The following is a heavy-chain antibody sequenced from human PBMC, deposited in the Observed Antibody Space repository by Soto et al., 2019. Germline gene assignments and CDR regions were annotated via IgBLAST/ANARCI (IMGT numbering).Heavy chain of an antibody. Sequence: EVQLVESGGGLVQPGGALRLSCATSGFILSDCAMNWVRQAPGKGLEWVSYISSSSSVIDYADSVKGRFTVSRDNARDSLYLHMNSLRAEDTAVYYCASDLSWGSNWYDYMDVWGKGTTLTVSS. CDR3: ASDLSWGSNWYDYMDV. CDR2: ISSSSSVI. CDR1: GFILSDCA. D-gene: IGHD7-27*01. V-gene: IGHV3-48*01. J-gene: IGHJ6*03.